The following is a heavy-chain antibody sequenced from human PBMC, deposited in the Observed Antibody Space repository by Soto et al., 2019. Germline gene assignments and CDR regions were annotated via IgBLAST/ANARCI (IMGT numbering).Heavy chain of an antibody. Sequence: QVQLVESGGGVVQPGRSLRLSCAASGFTFSSYAMHWVRQAPGTGLEWVAVISYDGSNKYYADSVKGRFTISRDNSKNTLYLQMNRLRAEDTAVYYCARDGAAAGKSGWYFDLLGRGTLVNVSS. CDR3: ARDGAAAGKSGWYFDL. J-gene: IGHJ2*01. CDR1: GFTFSSYA. CDR2: ISYDGSNK. D-gene: IGHD6-13*01. V-gene: IGHV3-30*14.